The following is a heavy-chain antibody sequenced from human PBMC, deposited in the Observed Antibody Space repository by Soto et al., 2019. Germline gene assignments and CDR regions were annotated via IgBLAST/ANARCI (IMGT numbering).Heavy chain of an antibody. CDR1: GFTFNKFD. V-gene: IGHV3-30*03. CDR2: VSHDGYSK. Sequence: QVQLVESGGAVVQPGTSLKISCAASGFTFNKFDLHWVRQAPGKGLEWVAVVSHDGYSKHYTDSVKGRFTVSRDNAKNTVFLQMNSLTAEDTAVYYCARDQASNCFDFWGQGTLVSVSA. J-gene: IGHJ4*02. CDR3: ARDQASNCFDF. D-gene: IGHD2-15*01.